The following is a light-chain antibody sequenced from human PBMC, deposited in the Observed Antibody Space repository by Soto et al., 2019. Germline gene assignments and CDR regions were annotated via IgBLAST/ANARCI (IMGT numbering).Light chain of an antibody. V-gene: IGKV3-20*01. CDR3: QQYGSSPRT. Sequence: EIVMTQSPATLSVSPGERATISCRASQSVSSNLAWYQQKPGQAPRLLIYGASSRATGIPDRFSGSGSGTDFTLTISRLEPEDFAVYYCQQYGSSPRTFGQGTKVDIK. J-gene: IGKJ1*01. CDR1: QSVSSN. CDR2: GAS.